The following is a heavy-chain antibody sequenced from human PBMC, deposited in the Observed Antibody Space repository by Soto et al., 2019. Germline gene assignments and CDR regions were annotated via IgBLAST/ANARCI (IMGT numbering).Heavy chain of an antibody. CDR2: ISYSGST. J-gene: IGHJ4*02. CDR1: GGSISGYY. Sequence: SETLSLTCTVSGGSISGYYWSWVRQPPGKGLEWIAFISYSGSTNYNPSLKSRVTISVDTSKNQFSLKLRSVTAADTAVYYCVREWSAFDYWGQGTLVTVSS. D-gene: IGHD2-15*01. CDR3: VREWSAFDY. V-gene: IGHV4-59*12.